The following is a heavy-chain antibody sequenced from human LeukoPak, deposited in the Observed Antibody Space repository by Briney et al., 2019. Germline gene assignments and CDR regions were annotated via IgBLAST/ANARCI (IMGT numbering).Heavy chain of an antibody. CDR1: GYSISSGYY. CDR3: ARPVGDYFDAFDI. D-gene: IGHD4-17*01. V-gene: IGHV4-38-2*01. J-gene: IGHJ3*02. Sequence: PSETLSLTCAVSGYSISSGYYWGWIRQPPGKGLEWTGSIYHSGSTYFNPSLKSRVTISVDTSKNQFSLKLSSVTAADTAVYYCARPVGDYFDAFDIWGQGTMVTVSS. CDR2: IYHSGST.